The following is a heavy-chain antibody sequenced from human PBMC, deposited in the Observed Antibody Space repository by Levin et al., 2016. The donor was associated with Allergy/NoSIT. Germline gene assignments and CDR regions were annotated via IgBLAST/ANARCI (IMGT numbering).Heavy chain of an antibody. CDR2: IYYSGST. CDR3: ARDGYYDILTGYYRYGMDV. D-gene: IGHD3-9*01. Sequence: WIRQPPGKGLEWIGYIYYSGSTNYNPSLKSRVTISVDTSKNQFSLKLSSVTAADTAVYYCARDGYYDILTGYYRYGMDVWGQGTTVTVSS. V-gene: IGHV4-59*01. J-gene: IGHJ6*02.